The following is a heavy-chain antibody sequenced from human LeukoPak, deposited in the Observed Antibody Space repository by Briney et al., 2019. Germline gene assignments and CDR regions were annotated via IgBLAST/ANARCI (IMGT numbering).Heavy chain of an antibody. CDR3: ARRVTMVRGPATSRWFDP. V-gene: IGHV4-34*01. J-gene: IGHJ5*02. D-gene: IGHD3-10*01. CDR2: INRSGST. Sequence: SETLSLTCAVYGGSFSGYYWSWIRQPPGKGLEWIGEINRSGSTNYNPSLKSRVTISVDTSKNQFSLKLSSVTAADTAVYYCARRVTMVRGPATSRWFDPWGQGTLVTVSS. CDR1: GGSFSGYY.